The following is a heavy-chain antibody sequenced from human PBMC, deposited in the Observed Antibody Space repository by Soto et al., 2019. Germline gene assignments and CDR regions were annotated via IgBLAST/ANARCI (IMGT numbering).Heavy chain of an antibody. CDR2: IKQDGSEK. CDR3: ARDRYYYGSGSYFVD. J-gene: IGHJ4*02. CDR1: GFAFSSYW. D-gene: IGHD3-10*01. Sequence: ELQLVESGGGLVQPGGSLRLSCAASGFAFSSYWMSWVRQAPGKGLEWVANIKQDGSEKYYVDSVKGRFTISRDNAKNSLYLQMNSLRAEDKAVYYCARDRYYYGSGSYFVDWGQGTLVTVSS. V-gene: IGHV3-7*01.